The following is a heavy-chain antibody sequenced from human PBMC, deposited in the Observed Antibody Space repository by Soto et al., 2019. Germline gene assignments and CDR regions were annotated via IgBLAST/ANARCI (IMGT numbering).Heavy chain of an antibody. D-gene: IGHD2-2*01. CDR3: ARGDWDCSSTSCYFTFDY. V-gene: IGHV4-61*01. J-gene: IGHJ4*02. CDR1: GGSVSSGSYY. CDR2: IYYSGST. Sequence: SETLSLTCTVSGGSVSSGSYYWSWIRQPPGKGLEWIGYIYYSGSTNYNPSLKSRVTISVDTSKNQFSLKLSSVTAADTAVYYCARGDWDCSSTSCYFTFDYWGQGTLVTVSS.